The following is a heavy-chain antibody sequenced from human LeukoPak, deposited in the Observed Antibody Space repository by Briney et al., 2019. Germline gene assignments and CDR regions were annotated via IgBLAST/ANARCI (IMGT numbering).Heavy chain of an antibody. D-gene: IGHD4-23*01. CDR1: GFSFSSHG. CDR3: ARVEGGNSYFP. CDR2: ISPSGDIT. Sequence: GGSLRLSCAGSGFSFSSHGMNWVRQAPGKGLEWVSGISPSGDITYYTDSVRGRFTISRDNFKNTLSLQVNSLRAEDTAVYYCARVEGGNSYFPWGQGTLVTVSS. V-gene: IGHV3-23*01. J-gene: IGHJ5*02.